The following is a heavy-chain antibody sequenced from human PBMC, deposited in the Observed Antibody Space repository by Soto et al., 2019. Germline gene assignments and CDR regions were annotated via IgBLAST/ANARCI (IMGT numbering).Heavy chain of an antibody. V-gene: IGHV3-23*01. J-gene: IGHJ4*02. Sequence: GGSLRLSCAASRFTFSSYSMSWVRQAPGKGLEWVSGFRTGADDGTTYYADSVKGRFTISRDISKNTLFLQMNSLRAEDTAIYYCAKKVNSGPGSQYFDYWGQGALVTVSS. CDR3: AKKVNSGPGSQYFDY. CDR2: FRTGADDGTT. D-gene: IGHD3-10*01. CDR1: RFTFSSYS.